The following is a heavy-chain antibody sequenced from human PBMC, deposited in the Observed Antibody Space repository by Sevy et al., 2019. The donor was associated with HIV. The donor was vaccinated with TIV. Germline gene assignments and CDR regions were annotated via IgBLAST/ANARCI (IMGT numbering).Heavy chain of an antibody. V-gene: IGHV1-18*01. CDR1: GYTLNNYG. D-gene: IGHD3-3*01. CDR2: ITAYKDNT. CDR3: TRVDPYYEFGDV. Sequence: ASVKISCKASGYTLNNYGISWVRQAPGQGLEWIGWITAYKDNTNYAQNFQGRVTMTTDTSTSTAYMELRSLRSDDTAVYYCTRVDPYYEFGDVWGQGTTVTVSS. J-gene: IGHJ6*02.